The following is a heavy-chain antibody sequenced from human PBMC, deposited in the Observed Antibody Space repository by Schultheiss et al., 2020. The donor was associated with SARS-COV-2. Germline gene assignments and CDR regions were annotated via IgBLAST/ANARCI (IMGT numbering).Heavy chain of an antibody. D-gene: IGHD6-13*01. J-gene: IGHJ4*02. CDR3: ARVLTGLGTGDYFDN. CDR1: GGSISSGGYS. CDR2: IYHSGST. V-gene: IGHV4-30-2*01. Sequence: SQTLSLTCAVSGGSISSGGYSWSWIRQPPGKGLEWIGYIYHSGSTYYNPSLKSRVTISVDTSNNQFSLRLTSVTAADTAVYYCARVLTGLGTGDYFDNWGQGTLVTVSS.